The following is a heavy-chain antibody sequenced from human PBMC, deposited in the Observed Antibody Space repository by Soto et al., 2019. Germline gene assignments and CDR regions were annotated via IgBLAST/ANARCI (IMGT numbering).Heavy chain of an antibody. CDR2: MNPNSGNT. D-gene: IGHD2-8*01. J-gene: IGHJ4*02. V-gene: IGHV1-8*01. CDR1: GYTFTSYD. CDR3: ARGLRMVYATPQGY. Sequence: GASVKVSCKASGYTFTSYDINWVRQATGQGLEWMGWMNPNSGNTGYAQKFQGRVTMTRNTSISTAYMELSSLRSEDTAVYYCARGLRMVYATPQGYWGQGTLVTVSS.